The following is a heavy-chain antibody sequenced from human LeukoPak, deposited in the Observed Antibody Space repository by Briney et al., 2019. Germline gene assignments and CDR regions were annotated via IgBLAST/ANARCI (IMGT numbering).Heavy chain of an antibody. Sequence: GGSLRLSCAASGFTFSSYAMSWVRQAPGKGLEWVANIKQDGSEKYYVDSVKGRFTISRDNAKNSLYLQMNSLRAEDTAVYYCARSRVGGFGMDVWGQGTTVTVSS. CDR1: GFTFSSYA. CDR3: ARSRVGGFGMDV. V-gene: IGHV3-7*03. CDR2: IKQDGSEK. J-gene: IGHJ6*02. D-gene: IGHD3-16*01.